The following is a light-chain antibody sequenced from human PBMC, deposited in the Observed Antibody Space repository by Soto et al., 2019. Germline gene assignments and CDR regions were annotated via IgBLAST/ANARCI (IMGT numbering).Light chain of an antibody. Sequence: QSVLTQPASVSGSPGQSITISCTGTSSDVGGYNYVSWYQQHPGKAPKLMIYEVSNRPSGVSNRFSGSKSGNTASLTISGLQAEDYADYYCSSYTSSSTRVFGTGTKVTVL. CDR3: SSYTSSSTRV. J-gene: IGLJ1*01. V-gene: IGLV2-14*01. CDR2: EVS. CDR1: SSDVGGYNY.